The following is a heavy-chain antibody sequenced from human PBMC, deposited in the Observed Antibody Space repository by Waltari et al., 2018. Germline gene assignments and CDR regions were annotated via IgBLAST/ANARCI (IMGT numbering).Heavy chain of an antibody. J-gene: IGHJ6*02. CDR1: GFTFSSYS. V-gene: IGHV3-48*01. D-gene: IGHD6-13*01. CDR3: ARDIAERADYGMDV. CDR2: ISSSSSTI. Sequence: EVQLVESGGGLVQPGGSLRLSCAASGFTFSSYSMNWVRQAPGKGLEWVSYISSSSSTIYCADSVKGRFTISRDNAKNSLYLQMNSLRAEDTAVYYCARDIAERADYGMDVWGQGTTVTVSS.